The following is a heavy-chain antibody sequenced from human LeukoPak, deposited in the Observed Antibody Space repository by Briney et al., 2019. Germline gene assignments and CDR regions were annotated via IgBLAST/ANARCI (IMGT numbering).Heavy chain of an antibody. J-gene: IGHJ5*02. V-gene: IGHV1-18*01. D-gene: IGHD2-2*02. CDR3: ARDGRYCRSTSCHTGDWFDP. Sequence: ASVKVSCKASGYTFTSYGISWVRQAPGQGLEWMGWISAYNGNTNYAQKLRGRVTMTTDTSTSTAYMELRSLRSDDTAVYYCARDGRYCRSTSCHTGDWFDPWGQGTLVTVSS. CDR2: ISAYNGNT. CDR1: GYTFTSYG.